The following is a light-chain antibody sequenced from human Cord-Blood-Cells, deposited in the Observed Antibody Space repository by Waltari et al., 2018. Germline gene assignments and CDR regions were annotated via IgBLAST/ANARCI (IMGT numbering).Light chain of an antibody. CDR3: MQSIQLPLT. CDR1: QSLLHSDGKTY. CDR2: EVS. V-gene: IGKV2D-29*02. J-gene: IGKJ4*01. Sequence: DIVMTQTPLSLSVTPVQPASIACKSSQSLLHSDGKTYLYWYLQKPGQSPNLLIYEVSNRCSGVPDRFSGSGSGTDFTLKISRVEAEDVGVYYCMQSIQLPLTFGGGTKVEIK.